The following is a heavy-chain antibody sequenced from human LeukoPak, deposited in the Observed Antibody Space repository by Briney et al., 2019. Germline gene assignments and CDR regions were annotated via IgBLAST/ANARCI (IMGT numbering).Heavy chain of an antibody. J-gene: IGHJ5*01. Sequence: PGGSLRLSCVASGFTFTTYEMNWVRQAPGKGLEWVSHISSSGSATYYADSVKGRFTISRDNARKSLYLQMSSLRAEDTALYYCARDPYSSSFFDCWGQGTLVTAPS. D-gene: IGHD6-6*01. CDR1: GFTFTTYE. V-gene: IGHV3-48*03. CDR2: ISSSGSAT. CDR3: ARDPYSSSFFDC.